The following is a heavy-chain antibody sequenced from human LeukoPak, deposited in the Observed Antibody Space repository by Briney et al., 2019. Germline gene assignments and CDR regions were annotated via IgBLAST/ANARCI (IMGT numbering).Heavy chain of an antibody. Sequence: GGSLRLSCAASGFTFSSYWMSWVRQAPGKGLEWVANIKQDGSEKYYVDSVKGRFTISRDNAKNSLYLQMNSLRAEDTAMYYCARDLTMIVVVFGLGYFDYWGQGTLVTVSS. D-gene: IGHD3-22*01. CDR2: IKQDGSEK. CDR3: ARDLTMIVVVFGLGYFDY. CDR1: GFTFSSYW. J-gene: IGHJ4*02. V-gene: IGHV3-7*01.